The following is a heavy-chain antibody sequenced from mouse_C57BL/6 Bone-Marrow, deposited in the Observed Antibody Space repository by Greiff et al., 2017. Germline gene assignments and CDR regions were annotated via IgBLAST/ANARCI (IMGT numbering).Heavy chain of an antibody. Sequence: VQLQQSGPELVKPGASVKISCKASGYTFTDYYMNWVKQSHGKSLAWIGDINPNNGGTSYNQKFKGKATLTVDTSSSTAYMELRSLTSEDSAVYYCARGRDYYYGSIPFAYWGQGTLVTVSA. D-gene: IGHD1-1*01. V-gene: IGHV1-26*01. CDR1: GYTFTDYY. CDR3: ARGRDYYYGSIPFAY. CDR2: INPNNGGT. J-gene: IGHJ3*01.